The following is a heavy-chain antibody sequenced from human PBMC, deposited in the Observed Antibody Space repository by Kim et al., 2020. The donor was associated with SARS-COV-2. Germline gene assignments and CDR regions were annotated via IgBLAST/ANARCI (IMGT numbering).Heavy chain of an antibody. CDR2: IKQDGSEK. Sequence: GGSLRLSCAASGFTFSSYWMSWVRQAPGKGLEWVANIKQDGSEKYYVDSVKGRFTISRDNAKNSLYLQMNSLRAEDTAVYYCEGYCRGGSCYLEGMDVWGQGTTVTVSS. CDR1: GFTFSSYW. V-gene: IGHV3-7*01. CDR3: EGYCRGGSCYLEGMDV. D-gene: IGHD2-15*01. J-gene: IGHJ6*02.